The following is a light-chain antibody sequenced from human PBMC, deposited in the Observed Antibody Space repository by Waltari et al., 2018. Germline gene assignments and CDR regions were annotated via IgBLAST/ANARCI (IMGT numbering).Light chain of an antibody. V-gene: IGKV1-9*01. CDR1: QGISSY. J-gene: IGKJ5*01. Sequence: IQLTQSPSSLSASVGDRVTITCRASQGISSYLAWYQQKPGKAPNLLIYAAFTLQSGVPSRFSGIGSGTDFTLTISSLQPEDFATYYCQQFNTYPLTFGQGTRLEIK. CDR2: AAF. CDR3: QQFNTYPLT.